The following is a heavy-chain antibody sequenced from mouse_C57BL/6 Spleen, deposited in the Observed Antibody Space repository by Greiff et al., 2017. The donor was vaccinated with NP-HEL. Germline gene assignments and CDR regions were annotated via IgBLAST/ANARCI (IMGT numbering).Heavy chain of an antibody. CDR3: ARKDYYGSLDY. J-gene: IGHJ2*01. Sequence: QVQLQQPGAELVKPGASVKMSCKASGYTFTSYWITWVKQRPGQGLEWIGDIYPGSGSTNYNEKFKSKATLTVDTSSSTAYMQFSSRTSEDSAVYYCARKDYYGSLDYWGQGTTLTVSS. CDR2: IYPGSGST. D-gene: IGHD1-1*01. CDR1: GYTFTSYW. V-gene: IGHV1-55*01.